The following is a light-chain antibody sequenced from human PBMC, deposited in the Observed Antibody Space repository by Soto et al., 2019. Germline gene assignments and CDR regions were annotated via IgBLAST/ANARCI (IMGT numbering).Light chain of an antibody. V-gene: IGKV3-20*01. Sequence: EIVLTQSPGTLSLSPGERATLSCRASQSVSSSYLAWYQQKPGQAPRLLIYGASSRATGIPDRFSGSGSGTDFTLTISRLEPEDFAVYYCQQYGSSPAYTFGQGTQL. CDR2: GAS. J-gene: IGKJ2*01. CDR1: QSVSSSY. CDR3: QQYGSSPAYT.